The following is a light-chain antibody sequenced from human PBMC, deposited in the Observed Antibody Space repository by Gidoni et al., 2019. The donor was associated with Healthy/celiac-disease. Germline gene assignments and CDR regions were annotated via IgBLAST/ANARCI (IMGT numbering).Light chain of an antibody. Sequence: DIQMTQSPSSLSASVGHRVTITCRASQSISNYLDWYQQKPGKVPKLLIYAASTLQSGVPSGFSGSGSGTDFTLTISSLQPEDVATYYCQKYNSALWTFXXXTKLEIK. CDR3: QKYNSALWT. CDR2: AAS. J-gene: IGKJ1*01. CDR1: QSISNY. V-gene: IGKV1-27*01.